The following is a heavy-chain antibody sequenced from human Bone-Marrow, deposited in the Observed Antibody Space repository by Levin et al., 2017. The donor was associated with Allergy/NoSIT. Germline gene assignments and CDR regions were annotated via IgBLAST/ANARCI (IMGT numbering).Heavy chain of an antibody. V-gene: IGHV3-30-3*01. CDR3: ARGIRVAQHYYYYGMDV. CDR2: ISYDGSNK. Sequence: GGSLRLSCAASGFTFSSYAMHWVRQAPGKGLEWVAVISYDGSNKYYADSVKGRFTISRDNSKNTLYLQMNSLRAEDTAVYYCARGIRVAQHYYYYGMDVWGQGTTVTVSS. CDR1: GFTFSSYA. D-gene: IGHD3-3*01. J-gene: IGHJ6*02.